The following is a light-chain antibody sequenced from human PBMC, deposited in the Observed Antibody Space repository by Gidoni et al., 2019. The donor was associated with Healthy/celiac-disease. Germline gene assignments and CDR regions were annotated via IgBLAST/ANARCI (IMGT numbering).Light chain of an antibody. V-gene: IGKV3D-15*01. CDR3: QQYSNWPPWT. J-gene: IGKJ1*01. CDR1: QSVSSN. Sequence: IVMTQSPATLSVSPGERATLSCRASQSVSSNLAWYQQKPGQAPRLLIYDASTRATGIPARFSGSGSGTEFTLTISSLESEDFAVYYCQQYSNWPPWTFGQGTKVEIK. CDR2: DAS.